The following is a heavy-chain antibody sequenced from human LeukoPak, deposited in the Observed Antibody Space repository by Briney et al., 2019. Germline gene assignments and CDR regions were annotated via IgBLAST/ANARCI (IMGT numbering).Heavy chain of an antibody. CDR2: IYYSGST. J-gene: IGHJ3*02. CDR3: ARDPALVATIDAFDI. CDR1: GGSISSYY. V-gene: IGHV4-59*12. Sequence: PSETLSLTCTVSGGSISSYYWSWIRQPPGKGLEWIGYIYYSGSTNYNPSLKSRVTISVDTSKNQFSLKLSSVTAAGTAVYYCARDPALVATIDAFDIWGQGTMVTVSS. D-gene: IGHD5-12*01.